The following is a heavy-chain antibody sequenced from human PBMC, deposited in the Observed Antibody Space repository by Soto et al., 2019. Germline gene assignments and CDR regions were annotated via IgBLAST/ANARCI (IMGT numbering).Heavy chain of an antibody. D-gene: IGHD1-26*01. V-gene: IGHV3-30*18. CDR1: GFTFSSYG. CDR3: AKRREGSMDV. CDR2: ISYDGSNK. Sequence: PWGSLRLSCAASGFTFSSYGMHWVRQAPGKGLEWVAVISYDGSNKYYADSVKGRFTISRDNSKNTLYLQMNSLRAEDTAVYYCAKRREGSMDVWGQGTTVTVSS. J-gene: IGHJ6*02.